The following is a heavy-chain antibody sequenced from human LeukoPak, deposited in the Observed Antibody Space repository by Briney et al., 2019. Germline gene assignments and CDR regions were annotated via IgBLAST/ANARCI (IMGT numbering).Heavy chain of an antibody. Sequence: SETLSLTCTVSGGSISGYFWTWIRQPAGKGLERIGRIYSSDSNNYNPSLKSRVTMSLDTSKNHFSLNLTSVTAADTAVYYCAREPTSGREPTSGRPLDYWGQGTLVTVSS. CDR2: IYSSDSN. CDR3: AREPTSGREPTSGRPLDY. J-gene: IGHJ4*02. CDR1: GGSISGYF. D-gene: IGHD2-8*01. V-gene: IGHV4-4*07.